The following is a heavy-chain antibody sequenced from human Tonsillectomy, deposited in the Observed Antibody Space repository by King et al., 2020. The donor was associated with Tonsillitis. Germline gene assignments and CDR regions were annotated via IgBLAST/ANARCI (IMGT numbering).Heavy chain of an antibody. J-gene: IGHJ4*02. D-gene: IGHD6-19*01. V-gene: IGHV3-72*01. Sequence: VQLVESGGGLVQPGGSLRLSCAVSGFTFSDHHMDWVRQAPGKGLEWVGRTRKKVNSYTTEYAASVKGRFTISRDESKNSVFLQMNSLKTEDTAVYYCARTGAYSSGWHKPDYWGQGTLVTVSS. CDR2: TRKKVNSYTT. CDR3: ARTGAYSSGWHKPDY. CDR1: GFTFSDHH.